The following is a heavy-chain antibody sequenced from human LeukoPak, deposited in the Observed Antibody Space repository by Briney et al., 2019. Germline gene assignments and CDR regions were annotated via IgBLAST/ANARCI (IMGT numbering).Heavy chain of an antibody. CDR2: IRGDSTET. CDR1: GFTFSSYS. J-gene: IGHJ4*02. V-gene: IGHV3-21*01. D-gene: IGHD3-3*01. CDR3: ARGHFAVVLDY. Sequence: GGSLRLSCEGSGFTFSSYSMIWVRQAPGKGLEWVSSIRGDSTETRHADSLMGRFTISRDNAKKSLYLQMNSLRAEDTAVYYCARGHFAVVLDYWGQGTLVTVSS.